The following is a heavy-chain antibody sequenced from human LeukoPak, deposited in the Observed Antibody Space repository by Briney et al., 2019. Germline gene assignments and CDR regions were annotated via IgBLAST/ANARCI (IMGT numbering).Heavy chain of an antibody. CDR3: AKRGQVILDGGYYYYYGMDV. CDR2: ISGSGGST. Sequence: PGGSLRLSCAASGFTFSSYAMSWVRQAPGKGLEWVSAISGSGGSTYYADSVKGRFTISRDNSKNTLYLQMNSLRAEDTAVYYCAKRGQVILDGGYYYYYGMDVWGQGTTVTVSS. J-gene: IGHJ6*02. D-gene: IGHD3/OR15-3a*01. CDR1: GFTFSSYA. V-gene: IGHV3-23*01.